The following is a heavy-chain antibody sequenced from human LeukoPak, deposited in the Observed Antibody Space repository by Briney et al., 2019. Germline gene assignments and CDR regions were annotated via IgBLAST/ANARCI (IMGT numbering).Heavy chain of an antibody. CDR1: GFAFSTQA. Sequence: GGSLRLACAASGFAFSTQAMGWVRQAAGKGLEWVSVISDTGGLTYYADSVKGRFTISRDNSKNMLFLQMNSLRAEDTAVYYCAKDARRTSGWYFFDYWGQGTLVTVSS. CDR2: ISDTGGLT. CDR3: AKDARRTSGWYFFDY. J-gene: IGHJ4*02. V-gene: IGHV3-23*01. D-gene: IGHD6-19*01.